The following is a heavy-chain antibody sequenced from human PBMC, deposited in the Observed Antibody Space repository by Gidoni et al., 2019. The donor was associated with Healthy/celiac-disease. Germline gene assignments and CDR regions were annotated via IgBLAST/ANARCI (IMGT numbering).Heavy chain of an antibody. CDR3: TRDGGQLWLRPPFDY. Sequence: EVQLVESGGGLVKPGRSLRLSCTASGFTFGDYAMSWFRQAPGKGLEWVGFIRSKAYGGTTEYAASVKGRFTISRDDSKSIAYLQMNSLKTEDTAVYYCTRDGGQLWLRPPFDYWGQGTLVTVSS. D-gene: IGHD5-18*01. CDR1: GFTFGDYA. CDR2: IRSKAYGGTT. J-gene: IGHJ4*02. V-gene: IGHV3-49*05.